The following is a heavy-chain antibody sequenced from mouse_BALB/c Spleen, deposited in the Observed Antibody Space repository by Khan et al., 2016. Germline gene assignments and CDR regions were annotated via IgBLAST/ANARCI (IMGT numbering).Heavy chain of an antibody. CDR3: ARTDRRGYFDY. V-gene: IGHV1-9*01. CDR2: ILPGSGST. CDR1: GYTFSSYW. J-gene: IGHJ2*01. Sequence: VQLQVSGAELMKPGASVKISCKATGYTFSSYWIEWVKQRPGHGLEWIGEILPGSGSTNYNEKFRGKATFTADTSSNTAYMQLSSLTSEDSAVHYCARTDRRGYFDYWGQGTTLTVSS.